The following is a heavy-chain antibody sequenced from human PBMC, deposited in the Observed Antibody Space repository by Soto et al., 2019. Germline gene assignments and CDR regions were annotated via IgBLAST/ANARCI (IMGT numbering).Heavy chain of an antibody. CDR1: GGTFSSYA. V-gene: IGHV1-69*13. Sequence: ASVKVSCKASGGTFSSYAISWVRQAPGQGLEWMGGIIPIFGTANYAQKFQGRVTITADESTSTAYMELSSLRSEDTAVYYCARDRDFWSGYYDAFDIWGQGTMVTVSS. CDR3: ARDRDFWSGYYDAFDI. J-gene: IGHJ3*02. D-gene: IGHD3-3*01. CDR2: IIPIFGTA.